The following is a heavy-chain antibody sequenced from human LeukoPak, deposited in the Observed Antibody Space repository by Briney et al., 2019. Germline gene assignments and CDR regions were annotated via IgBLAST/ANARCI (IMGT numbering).Heavy chain of an antibody. V-gene: IGHV3-9*01. CDR2: ISWNSGSI. Sequence: GGSLRLSCAASGFTFDDYAMHWVRHAPGKGLEWVSGISWNSGSIGYADSVKGRFTISRDNAKNSLYLQMNSLRAEDTALYYCAKDIGSGEDYFDYWGQGTLVTVSS. J-gene: IGHJ4*02. CDR3: AKDIGSGEDYFDY. CDR1: GFTFDDYA. D-gene: IGHD3-10*01.